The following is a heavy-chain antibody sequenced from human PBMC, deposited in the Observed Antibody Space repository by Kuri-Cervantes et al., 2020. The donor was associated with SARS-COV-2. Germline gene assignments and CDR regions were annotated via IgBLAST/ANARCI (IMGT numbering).Heavy chain of an antibody. V-gene: IGHV7-4-1*02. D-gene: IGHD3-22*01. J-gene: IGHJ6*02. CDR1: GYTFTSYY. Sequence: ASVKVSCKASGYTFTSYYMHWVRQAPGQGLEWMGWINTNTGNPTYAQGLTGRFVFSLDTSVSTAYLQISSLKAEDTAVYYCARDDVPREVLATAMMGFYGMDVWGQGTTVTVSS. CDR3: ARDDVPREVLATAMMGFYGMDV. CDR2: INTNTGNP.